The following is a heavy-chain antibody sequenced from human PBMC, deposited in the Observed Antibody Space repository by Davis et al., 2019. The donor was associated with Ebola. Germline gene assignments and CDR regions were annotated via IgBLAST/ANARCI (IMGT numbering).Heavy chain of an antibody. D-gene: IGHD4-23*01. CDR2: INPNSGGT. Sequence: ASVKVSCKASGYTFTGYYMHWVRQAPGQGLEWMGWINPNSGGTNYAQKLQGRVTMTTDTSTSTAYMELRSLRSDDTAVYYCARDRGMVTEYYFDYWGQGTLVTVSS. CDR3: ARDRGMVTEYYFDY. J-gene: IGHJ4*02. V-gene: IGHV1-2*02. CDR1: GYTFTGYY.